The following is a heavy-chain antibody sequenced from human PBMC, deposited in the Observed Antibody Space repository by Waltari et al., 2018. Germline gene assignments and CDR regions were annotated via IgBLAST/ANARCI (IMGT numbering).Heavy chain of an antibody. D-gene: IGHD2-15*01. CDR3: ARDVL. CDR1: GFTFSNFW. Sequence: EVQLVESGGDSVQPGGSLRLSCADSGFTFSNFWMSWVRQAPGKGLQWVASIKPDGSGKYYVESVKGRFTISRDNAKNSLNLQMDSLRVEDTAVYFCARDVLWGQGTRVTVSP. J-gene: IGHJ4*02. CDR2: IKPDGSGK. V-gene: IGHV3-7*01.